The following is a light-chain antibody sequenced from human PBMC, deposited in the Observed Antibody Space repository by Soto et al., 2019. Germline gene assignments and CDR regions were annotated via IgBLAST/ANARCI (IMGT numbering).Light chain of an antibody. Sequence: QSALTQPRSVSGSPGQSVTISCTGTSSDVGGSDYVSWYLLHPGKAPKLMIYDVSERPSGVPDRFSGSKSGNTAYLTISGLQPEDEADYYCSSYAGIYTYVFGTGTKVTVL. J-gene: IGLJ1*01. V-gene: IGLV2-11*01. CDR1: SSDVGGSDY. CDR3: SSYAGIYTYV. CDR2: DVS.